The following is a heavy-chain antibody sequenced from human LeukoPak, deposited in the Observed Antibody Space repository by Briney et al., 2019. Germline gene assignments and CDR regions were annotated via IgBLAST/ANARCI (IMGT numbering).Heavy chain of an antibody. V-gene: IGHV1-2*02. CDR3: ASVSRWRRDFDLGD. J-gene: IGHJ4*02. CDR2: INTNSGGT. CDR1: GYTFTGYY. Sequence: GASVKVSCKASGYTFTGYYMHWVRQAPGQGLEWMGWINTNSGGTNYAQKFQGRVTMTRDTSISTAYMELSRLRSDDTAVYYCASVSRWRRDFDLGDWGQGTLVTVSS. D-gene: IGHD3-16*01.